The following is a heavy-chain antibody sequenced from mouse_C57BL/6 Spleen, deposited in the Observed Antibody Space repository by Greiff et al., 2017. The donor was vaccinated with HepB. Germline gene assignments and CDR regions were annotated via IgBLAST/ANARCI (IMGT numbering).Heavy chain of an antibody. J-gene: IGHJ2*01. V-gene: IGHV1-4*01. Sequence: VQLQQSGAELARPGASVKMSCKASGYTFTSYTMHWVKQRPGQGLEWIGYINPSSGYTKYNQKFKDKATLTADKSSSTAYMQLSSLTSEDSAFYYCARSVYGNYFYYFDYWGQGTTLTVSS. CDR1: GYTFTSYT. CDR2: INPSSGYT. CDR3: ARSVYGNYFYYFDY. D-gene: IGHD2-1*01.